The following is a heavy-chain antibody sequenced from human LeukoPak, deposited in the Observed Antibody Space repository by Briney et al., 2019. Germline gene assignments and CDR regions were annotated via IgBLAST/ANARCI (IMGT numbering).Heavy chain of an antibody. V-gene: IGHV3-21*01. Sequence: RAGGSLRLSCAASGFTFSTFAMIWVRQPPGKGLEWVSSISTSSIYIYYANSLKGRFTISRDNAKNSLYLQMISLGAEDTAVYFCARGSGVTMIVDSFDYWGQGTLVTVSS. D-gene: IGHD3-22*01. CDR2: ISTSSIYI. CDR1: GFTFSTFA. CDR3: ARGSGVTMIVDSFDY. J-gene: IGHJ4*02.